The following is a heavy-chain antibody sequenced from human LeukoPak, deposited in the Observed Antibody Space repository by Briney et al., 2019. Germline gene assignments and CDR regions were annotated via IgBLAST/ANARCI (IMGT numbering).Heavy chain of an antibody. D-gene: IGHD1-14*01. J-gene: IGHJ6*03. Sequence: SVTLSLTCAVYGGSFSGYYWSWIRQPPGKGLEWIGEINQSGSINNNPSLKSRVTISVDTSKNQFSLKLSSVTAADTAVYYCARGPSHLPQRDNYYYYYYMDVWGKGTTVTVSS. CDR1: GGSFSGYY. V-gene: IGHV4-34*01. CDR2: INQSGSI. CDR3: ARGPSHLPQRDNYYYYYYMDV.